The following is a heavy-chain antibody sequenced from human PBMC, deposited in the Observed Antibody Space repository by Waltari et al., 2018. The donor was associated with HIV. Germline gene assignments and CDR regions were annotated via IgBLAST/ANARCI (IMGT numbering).Heavy chain of an antibody. CDR1: GFPFSSFS. J-gene: IGHJ4*02. D-gene: IGHD6-13*01. V-gene: IGHV3-23*01. CDR3: TRILDSAGIDY. Sequence: EVQLLESGGELVQPGGSLRPSCEASGFPFSSFSMARVRQTQGKGLEWVSSISGTGAVTYYADPVKGRFTISRDSSKNTLYLQMSSLRAADTAVYYCTRILDSAGIDYWGQGSLVTVSS. CDR2: ISGTGAVT.